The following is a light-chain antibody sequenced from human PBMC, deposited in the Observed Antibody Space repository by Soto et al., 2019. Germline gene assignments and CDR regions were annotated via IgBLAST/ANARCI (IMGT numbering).Light chain of an antibody. CDR2: DAS. V-gene: IGKV1-5*01. J-gene: IGKJ1*01. Sequence: DIQMTQSPSTLSASVGDRVTITCRASQSISSWLAWYQQKPGKAPNLLIYDASSLESGVPPRFSGSGSGTEFTLTISILQPDDFATYYCQQYEGFSRTFGQGTKVEIK. CDR1: QSISSW. CDR3: QQYEGFSRT.